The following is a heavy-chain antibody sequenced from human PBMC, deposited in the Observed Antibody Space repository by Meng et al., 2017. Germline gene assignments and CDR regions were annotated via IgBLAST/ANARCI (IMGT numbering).Heavy chain of an antibody. V-gene: IGHV1-46*01. Sequence: ASVKVSCKASGYTFTSYYMHWVRQAPGQGLEWMGIINPSGGSTSYAQKFQGRVTMTRDTSTSTVYMELSSLRSEDTAVYYCARDPAARSYYYGMDVWGQGTTVTVSS. J-gene: IGHJ6*02. CDR3: ARDPAARSYYYGMDV. CDR1: GYTFTSYY. CDR2: INPSGGST. D-gene: IGHD6-6*01.